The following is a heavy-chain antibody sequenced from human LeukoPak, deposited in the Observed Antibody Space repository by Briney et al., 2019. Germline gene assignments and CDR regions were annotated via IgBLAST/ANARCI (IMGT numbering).Heavy chain of an antibody. V-gene: IGHV3-30*03. J-gene: IGHJ5*02. CDR2: ILDDGSNK. CDR3: ASIVVVGSTTSHH. Sequence: GSSLRLSCAASGFTFSTYGMNWVRQAPGKGLGWVAVILDDGSNKYYADSVNGRFTISRDNSKNTLYLQMNSLRAEDTAMYYCASIVVVGSTTSHHWGQGTLVTVSS. CDR1: GFTFSTYG. D-gene: IGHD2-15*01.